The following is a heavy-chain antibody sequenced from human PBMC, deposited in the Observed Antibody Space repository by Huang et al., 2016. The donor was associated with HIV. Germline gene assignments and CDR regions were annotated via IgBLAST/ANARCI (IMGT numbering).Heavy chain of an antibody. V-gene: IGHV4-39*01. D-gene: IGHD5-18*01. CDR2: SVKGGRT. Sequence: QVHLQESGPGLVKSSETLSLSCSVSGGSISSSDYFWGWVRPSPGKGLEWVASSVKGGRTYFNPSLKSRLSISVDMSSSQFSLKMTSVTAADTAIYYCARHRTIHTSAYGMDVWGQGTRVTVFS. CDR1: GGSISSSDYF. CDR3: ARHRTIHTSAYGMDV. J-gene: IGHJ6*02.